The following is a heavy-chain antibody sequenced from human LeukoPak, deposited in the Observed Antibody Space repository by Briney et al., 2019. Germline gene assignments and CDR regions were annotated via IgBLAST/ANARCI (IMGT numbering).Heavy chain of an antibody. V-gene: IGHV4-59*01. CDR1: GGSFSNYY. Sequence: SETLSLTCTVSGGSFSNYYWSWIRQPPGKGLEWIGYVYYSGSTNYNPSLKSRGTISVDTSKNQFSLKLSSVTAADTAVYYCARAEGAIPYFDYWGQGTLVTVSS. D-gene: IGHD1-26*01. J-gene: IGHJ4*02. CDR2: VYYSGST. CDR3: ARAEGAIPYFDY.